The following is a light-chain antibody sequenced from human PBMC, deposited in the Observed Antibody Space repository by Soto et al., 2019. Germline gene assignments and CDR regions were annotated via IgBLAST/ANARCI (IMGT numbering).Light chain of an antibody. Sequence: QSALTQPPSASGSPGQPVTISCTGTSNDVGAYNYVSWYQQHPGKAPKLMIFEVTQRPSGVPDRFSGSKSGNTAALTVSGLQAEDEADYYCATWDRSLSVGVFGGGTKVTVL. CDR3: ATWDRSLSVGV. J-gene: IGLJ2*01. CDR2: EVT. CDR1: SNDVGAYNY. V-gene: IGLV2-8*01.